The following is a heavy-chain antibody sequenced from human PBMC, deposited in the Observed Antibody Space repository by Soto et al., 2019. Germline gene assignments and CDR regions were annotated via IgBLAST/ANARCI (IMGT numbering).Heavy chain of an antibody. J-gene: IGHJ6*02. CDR3: ALSLDTPMPGGMDV. Sequence: QVQLVEDGVCVVQPGRSLRLSCAASGFTFSSYGMHWVRQGPGKGLEWVEAIPYDGSKKYYSEYVKGRLTISRDNSKNTLYPPMNRLRAEDTAVYYCALSLDTPMPGGMDVWVQGTTVTVSS. D-gene: IGHD5-18*01. CDR2: IPYDGSKK. V-gene: IGHV3-30*03. CDR1: GFTFSSYG.